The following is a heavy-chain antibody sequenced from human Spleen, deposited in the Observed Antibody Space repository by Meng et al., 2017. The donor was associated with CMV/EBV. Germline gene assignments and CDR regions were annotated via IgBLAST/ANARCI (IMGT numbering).Heavy chain of an antibody. CDR2: STPNTGGT. Sequence: LPGYYLHWVQQPPAQGLEWLGWSTPNTGGTNYAQKFQGRVTLTRDTSLRTNYMDLSSLRFEDTDVYYCASTMTVVVIPNGMDVWGQGTTVTVSS. D-gene: IGHD3-22*01. CDR3: ASTMTVVVIPNGMDV. J-gene: IGHJ6*02. V-gene: IGHV1-2*02. CDR1: LPGYY.